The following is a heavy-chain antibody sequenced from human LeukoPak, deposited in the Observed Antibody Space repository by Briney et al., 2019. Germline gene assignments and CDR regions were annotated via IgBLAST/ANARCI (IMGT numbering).Heavy chain of an antibody. V-gene: IGHV4-39*01. D-gene: IGHD6-13*01. CDR2: IYYSGST. CDR1: GGSVSSGDYY. Sequence: SQTLSLTCTVSGGSVSSGDYYWSWIRQPPGKGLEWIGSIYYSGSTYYNPSLKSRVTISVDTSKNQFSLKVSSVTAADTAVYYCARPGYSSSGYAFDAFDFWGQGTMVTVSS. CDR3: ARPGYSSSGYAFDAFDF. J-gene: IGHJ3*01.